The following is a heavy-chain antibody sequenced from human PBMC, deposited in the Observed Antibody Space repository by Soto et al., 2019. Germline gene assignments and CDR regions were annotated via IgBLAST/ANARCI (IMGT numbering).Heavy chain of an antibody. CDR3: ARGRVSRSYYFDY. CDR2: ISSSGSTI. Sequence: HPGGSLRLSCAASGFTFSSYGMHWVRQAPGKGLEWVSYISSSGSTIYYADSVKGRFTISRDNAKNSLYLQMNSLRAEDTAVYYCARGRVSRSYYFDYWGQGTLVTVSS. J-gene: IGHJ4*02. D-gene: IGHD2-2*01. V-gene: IGHV3-48*04. CDR1: GFTFSSYG.